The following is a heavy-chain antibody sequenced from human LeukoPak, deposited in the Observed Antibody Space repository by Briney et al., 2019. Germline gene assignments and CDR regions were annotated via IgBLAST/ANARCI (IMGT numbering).Heavy chain of an antibody. CDR1: GFTFSSYG. CDR3: ASNSPTADGYYSFDY. V-gene: IGHV3-30*03. Sequence: GGALRPSCAASGFTFSSYGMHWVRPAPGKGLGWVAVISYDGSNKYYADSVKGRFTISRDNSKNTLYLQMNSLRAEDTAVYYCASNSPTADGYYSFDYWGQGTLVTVSS. D-gene: IGHD3-10*01. CDR2: ISYDGSNK. J-gene: IGHJ4*02.